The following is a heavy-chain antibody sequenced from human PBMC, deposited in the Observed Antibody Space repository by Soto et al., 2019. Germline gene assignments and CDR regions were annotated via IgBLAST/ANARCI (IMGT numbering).Heavy chain of an antibody. Sequence: SSQTLSLTWTVSGGSISSRGYYWSWIRQHPGKGLEWIGYIYYSGSTYYNPSLKSRVTISVDTSKNQFSLKLSSVTAADTAVYYCARGPNTYGMDVWGQGTRSPSP. V-gene: IGHV4-31*02. CDR1: GGSISSRGYY. J-gene: IGHJ6*02. CDR3: ARGPNTYGMDV. CDR2: IYYSGST.